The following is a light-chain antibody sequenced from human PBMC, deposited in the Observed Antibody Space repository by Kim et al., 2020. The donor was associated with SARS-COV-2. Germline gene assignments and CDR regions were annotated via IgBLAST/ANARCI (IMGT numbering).Light chain of an antibody. V-gene: IGKV1-39*01. CDR1: QSISSH. CDR3: QQSYITPFT. J-gene: IGKJ3*01. Sequence: ASVGDRVPITYRTTQSISSHLDWSPQKPGRAPILLISASSPLQGGVPSRFSGSGSETDFTLTISSLQPEDFATYFCQQSYITPFTFGPGTKVDIK. CDR2: ASS.